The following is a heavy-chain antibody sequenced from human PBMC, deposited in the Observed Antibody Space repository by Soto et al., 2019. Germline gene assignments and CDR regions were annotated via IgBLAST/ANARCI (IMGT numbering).Heavy chain of an antibody. CDR2: ISGYNGNT. V-gene: IGHV1-18*01. D-gene: IGHD6-13*01. CDR1: GYTFTSHG. CDR3: ARAAPSAAGTRYFLH. Sequence: QVQLVQSGAEVKKPGASVKVSCKASGYTFTSHGISWVRQAPGQGLEWMGWISGYNGNTNNAQKLQGRVTMTTDTPTSTVYMELRSLSSDDTAVYYCARAAPSAAGTRYFLHWGQGTLVTVSS. J-gene: IGHJ1*01.